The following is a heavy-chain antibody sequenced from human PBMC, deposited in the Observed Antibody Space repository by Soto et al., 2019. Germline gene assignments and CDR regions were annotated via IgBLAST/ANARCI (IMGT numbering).Heavy chain of an antibody. Sequence: SVKVSCKASGGTFSSYAISWVRQATGQGLEWMGGIIPIFGTANYAQKFQGRVTITADESTSTAYMELSSLRSEDTAVYYCARGYDFWSGYYSDVNWFDPWGQGTLVTVSS. CDR1: GGTFSSYA. D-gene: IGHD3-3*01. V-gene: IGHV1-69*13. CDR2: IIPIFGTA. J-gene: IGHJ5*02. CDR3: ARGYDFWSGYYSDVNWFDP.